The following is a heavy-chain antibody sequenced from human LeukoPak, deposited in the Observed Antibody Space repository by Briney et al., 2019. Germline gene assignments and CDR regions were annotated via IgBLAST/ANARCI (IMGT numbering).Heavy chain of an antibody. CDR3: ARVYSAGYDYSPLNWFDP. V-gene: IGHV1-2*02. CDR1: GYTFTGYY. D-gene: IGHD4-11*01. CDR2: INPNSGGT. J-gene: IGHJ5*02. Sequence: GASVKVSCKASGYTFTGYYMHWVRQAPGQGLEWMGWINPNSGGTNYAQKFQGRVTMTRDTSISTAYMELSRLRSDDTAVYYCARVYSAGYDYSPLNWFDPWGQGTLVTVSS.